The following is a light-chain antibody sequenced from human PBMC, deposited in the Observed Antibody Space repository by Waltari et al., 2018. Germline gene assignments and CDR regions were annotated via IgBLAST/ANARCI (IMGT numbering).Light chain of an antibody. J-gene: IGLJ3*02. CDR1: SSDIGTGYD. CDR3: QSYDSSLSGV. V-gene: IGLV1-40*01. CDR2: GNS. Sequence: QSVLTHPPSVSGAPGQRVTISCTGRSSDIGTGYDVHWYQQRPGTAPKLLIYGNSTRPSGVPDRFSGSKSGTSASLAITGLQAEDEADYYCQSYDSSLSGVFGGGTKLTVL.